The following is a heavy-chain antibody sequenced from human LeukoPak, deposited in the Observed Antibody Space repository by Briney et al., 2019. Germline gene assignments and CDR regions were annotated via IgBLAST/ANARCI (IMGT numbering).Heavy chain of an antibody. CDR3: ARDLPTGIAVPESGMDV. J-gene: IGHJ6*02. Sequence: PSETLSLTCAVYGGSFSGYYWSWIRQPPGKGLEWIGEINHSGSTNYNPSLKSRVTISVDTSKNRFSLQLNSVTPEDTAVYYCARDLPTGIAVPESGMDVWGQGTTVTVSS. CDR2: INHSGST. V-gene: IGHV4-34*01. CDR1: GGSFSGYY. D-gene: IGHD6-13*01.